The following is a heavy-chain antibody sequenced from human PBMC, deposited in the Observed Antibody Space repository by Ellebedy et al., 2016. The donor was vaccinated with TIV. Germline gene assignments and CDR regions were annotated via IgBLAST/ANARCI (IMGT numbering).Heavy chain of an antibody. CDR3: AREPIVGATPLGGMDV. D-gene: IGHD1-26*01. V-gene: IGHV1-2*04. CDR1: GYTFTGYY. Sequence: AASVKVSCKASGYTFTGYYMHWVRQAPGQGLEWMGWINPNSGGTNYAQKFQGWVTMTRDTSISTAYMELSRLRSDDTAVYYCAREPIVGATPLGGMDVWGQGTTVTVSS. J-gene: IGHJ6*02. CDR2: INPNSGGT.